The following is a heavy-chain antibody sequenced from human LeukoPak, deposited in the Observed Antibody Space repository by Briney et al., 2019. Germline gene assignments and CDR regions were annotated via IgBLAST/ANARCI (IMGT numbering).Heavy chain of an antibody. CDR2: MNPNSGNT. D-gene: IGHD2-21*02. CDR3: ARGRHCGGDCFLIFDY. CDR1: GYTFTSYD. V-gene: IGHV1-8*01. Sequence: GASVKVSCKASGYTFTSYDINWVRQATGQGLEWMGWMNPNSGNTGYAQKFQGRVTMTRNTSISTAYMELSSLRSEDTAVYYCARGRHCGGDCFLIFDYWGQGTLVTVSS. J-gene: IGHJ4*02.